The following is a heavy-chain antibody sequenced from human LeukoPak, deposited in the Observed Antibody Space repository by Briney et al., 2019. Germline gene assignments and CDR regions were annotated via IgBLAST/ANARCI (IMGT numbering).Heavy chain of an antibody. D-gene: IGHD3-16*02. CDR1: GYTFTGYY. CDR2: INPNSGGT. J-gene: IGHJ3*02. Sequence: ASVKVSCKASGYTFTGYYMHWVRQAPGQGLEWMGWINPNSGGTNYAQKFQGRVTMTRDTSISTAYMELSRLRSDDTAVYYCARERVLRLGELSPSDAFDIWGQGTMVTVSS. CDR3: ARERVLRLGELSPSDAFDI. V-gene: IGHV1-2*02.